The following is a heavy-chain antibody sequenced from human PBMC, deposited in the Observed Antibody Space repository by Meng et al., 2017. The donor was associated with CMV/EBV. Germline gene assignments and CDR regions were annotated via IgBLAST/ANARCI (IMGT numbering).Heavy chain of an antibody. Sequence: ASVKVSCKASGNILTKNGISWVRQAPGQRLEWMGWISADNQNTNLVQRLQGRVNMTIETSTNTAFVELRRLRSDDTAVYYCAMGGDYGAYHDPFDYWGQGTLVTVSS. CDR3: AMGGDYGAYHDPFDY. CDR1: GNILTKNG. J-gene: IGHJ4*02. D-gene: IGHD4-17*01. CDR2: ISADNQNT. V-gene: IGHV1-18*01.